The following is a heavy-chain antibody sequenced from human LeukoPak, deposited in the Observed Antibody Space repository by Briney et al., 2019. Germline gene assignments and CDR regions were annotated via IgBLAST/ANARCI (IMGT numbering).Heavy chain of an antibody. V-gene: IGHV4-34*01. D-gene: IGHD1-26*01. Sequence: GSLRLSCAASGFTFSSYTMNWVRQAPGKGLEWIGEINHSGSTNYNPSLKSRVTISVDTSKNQFSLKLSSVTAADTAVYYCARRNSGSQFWGQGTLVTVSS. CDR1: GFTFSSYT. J-gene: IGHJ4*02. CDR3: ARRNSGSQF. CDR2: INHSGST.